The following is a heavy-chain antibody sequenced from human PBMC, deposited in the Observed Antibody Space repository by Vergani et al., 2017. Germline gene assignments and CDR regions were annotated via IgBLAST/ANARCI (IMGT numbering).Heavy chain of an antibody. V-gene: IGHV4-61*02. CDR3: ARGSWLGGSCYKPLFDY. CDR2: IHTSGST. D-gene: IGHD2-15*01. Sequence: QVQLQESGPGLVKPSQTPSLTCTVSGGSINSHNYYWSWIRQPAGKGLEWIGRIHTSGSTNYNPSLKSRVTMSEDTSKNQFSLNLTSVTAADTALYFCARGSWLGGSCYKPLFDYWGQGSLVTVSS. CDR1: GGSINSHNYY. J-gene: IGHJ4*02.